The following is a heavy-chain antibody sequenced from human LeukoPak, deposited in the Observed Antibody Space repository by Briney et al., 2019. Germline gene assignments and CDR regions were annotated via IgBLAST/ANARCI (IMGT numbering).Heavy chain of an antibody. Sequence: PGGSLRLSCAASGFTVSSNYMSWVRQAPGKGLEWVSVIYSGGSTYYADSVKGRFTISRDNSKNTLYLQMNSLRAEDTAVYYCAREGDSGSYYYDYWGQGTLVTVSS. CDR1: GFTVSSNY. J-gene: IGHJ4*02. V-gene: IGHV3-53*01. D-gene: IGHD3-10*01. CDR3: AREGDSGSYYYDY. CDR2: IYSGGST.